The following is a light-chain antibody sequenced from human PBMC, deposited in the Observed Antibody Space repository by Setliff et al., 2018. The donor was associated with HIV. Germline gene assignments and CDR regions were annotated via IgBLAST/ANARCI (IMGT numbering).Light chain of an antibody. V-gene: IGLV1-44*01. CDR3: ASWDVGLNAFYV. CDR2: NND. J-gene: IGLJ1*01. CDR1: HSNIGSNT. Sequence: QSVLTQTPSTSRTPGHRVIISCSGSHSNIGSNTVNWFQQFPGTAPKLLIYNNDQRPSGVPDRFSGSKSGTSASLAISGLQSADEAEYYCASWDVGLNAFYVFGTGTKVTVL.